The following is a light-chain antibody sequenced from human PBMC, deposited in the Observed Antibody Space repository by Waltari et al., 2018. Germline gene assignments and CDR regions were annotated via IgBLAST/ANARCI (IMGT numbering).Light chain of an antibody. J-gene: IGKJ4*01. V-gene: IGKV1-5*03. CDR2: RAS. CDR1: QSVSTW. CDR3: QHYNSCPLT. Sequence: DIQLTQSPSTLPASVGDRLTITCRASQSVSTWLAWYQQKPGKAPKPLIYRASILESGVPSRFSGSGSGTEFTLTISSLQPEDVAPYFCQHYNSCPLTFGGGTKVDI.